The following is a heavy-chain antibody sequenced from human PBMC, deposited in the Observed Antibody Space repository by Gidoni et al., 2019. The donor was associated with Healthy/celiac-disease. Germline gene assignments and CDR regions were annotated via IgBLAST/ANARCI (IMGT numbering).Heavy chain of an antibody. V-gene: IGHV4-59*01. D-gene: IGHD6-19*01. J-gene: IGHJ5*02. CDR2: IYYSGNT. CDR1: GGSISSYY. Sequence: QVQLQESGPGLVKPSETLSLTCTVSGGSISSYYWSWIRQPPGKGLEWIGYIYYSGNTNYNPALKSRVTISVDKSKNQFSLKLSSVTAADTAVYYCARGGAVAGIWFDPWGQGTLVTVSS. CDR3: ARGGAVAGIWFDP.